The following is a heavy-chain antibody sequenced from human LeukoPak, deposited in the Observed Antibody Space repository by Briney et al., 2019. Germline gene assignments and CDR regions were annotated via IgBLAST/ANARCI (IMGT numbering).Heavy chain of an antibody. Sequence: NPSETLSLTCAVSGGSISSGGYSWSWIRQPPGKGLEWIGYIYHSGSTYYNPSLKSRVTISVDRSKNQFSLKLSSVTAADTAVYYCGRGFIAADLSFQHWGQGTLVTVSS. D-gene: IGHD6-13*01. CDR3: GRGFIAADLSFQH. V-gene: IGHV4-30-2*01. CDR1: GGSISSGGYS. J-gene: IGHJ1*01. CDR2: IYHSGST.